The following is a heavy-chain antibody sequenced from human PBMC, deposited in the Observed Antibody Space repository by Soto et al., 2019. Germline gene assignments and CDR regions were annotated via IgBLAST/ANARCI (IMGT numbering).Heavy chain of an antibody. D-gene: IGHD5-12*01. J-gene: IGHJ5*02. CDR1: GGSVSSRSHF. Sequence: QVQLQESGPGVVKPSDTLSVTCTVSGGSVSSRSHFWSWIRQPPGGGLQWIGYIYYTGNTNYSTFLKSRATLSVDTSRNQFSLRLTSVTAADTAIYYCARYDAESGSNKLDPWGQGTLVTVSS. V-gene: IGHV4-61*01. CDR2: IYYTGNT. CDR3: ARYDAESGSNKLDP.